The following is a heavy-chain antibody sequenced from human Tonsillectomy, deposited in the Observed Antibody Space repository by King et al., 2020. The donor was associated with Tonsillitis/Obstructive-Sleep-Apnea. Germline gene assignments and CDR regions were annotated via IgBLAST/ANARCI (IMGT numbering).Heavy chain of an antibody. J-gene: IGHJ3*02. CDR1: GGSFSVYY. D-gene: IGHD4-23*01. V-gene: IGHV4-34*01. Sequence: VQLQQWGAGLLKPSETLSLTCAVYGGSFSVYYWTWIRQPPGKGLEWIGEIHHSGSTNYSPSLKSRVTISLDTSKNQFSLNLSSVTAADTAVYYCARGGNLDSFDIWGQGTLVTVSS. CDR3: ARGGNLDSFDI. CDR2: IHHSGST.